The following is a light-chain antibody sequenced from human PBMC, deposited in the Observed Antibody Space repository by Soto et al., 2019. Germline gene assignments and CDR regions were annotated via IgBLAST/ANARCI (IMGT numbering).Light chain of an antibody. CDR2: EGS. CDR3: CSYAGSSTLV. CDR1: SSDVGRYNL. Sequence: QSALTQPASVSGSPGQSITISCTGTSSDVGRYNLVSWYQQHPGKAPKLMIYEGSKRPSGVSNRFSGSKSGNTASLTISGLQAEYEADYYCCSYAGSSTLVFGGGTKLTVL. V-gene: IGLV2-23*01. J-gene: IGLJ2*01.